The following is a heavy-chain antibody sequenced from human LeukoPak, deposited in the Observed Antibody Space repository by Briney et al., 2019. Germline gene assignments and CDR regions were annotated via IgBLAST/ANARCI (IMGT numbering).Heavy chain of an antibody. D-gene: IGHD2-21*02. J-gene: IGHJ5*02. CDR1: GGSISSPTYY. V-gene: IGHV4-39*01. Sequence: SSETLSLTCTVSGGSISSPTYYWGWIRQPPGKGLEWIGSIYYSGSTYYNPSLKSRVTISVDTSKNQFSLKLSSVTAADTAMYYCARHGDLLSPFQTWGQGTLVTVSS. CDR2: IYYSGST. CDR3: ARHGDLLSPFQT.